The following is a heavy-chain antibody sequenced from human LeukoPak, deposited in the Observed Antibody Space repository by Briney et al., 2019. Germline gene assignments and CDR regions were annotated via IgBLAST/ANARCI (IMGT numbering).Heavy chain of an antibody. V-gene: IGHV4-4*02. CDR1: GDSINSLDL. D-gene: IGHD3-22*01. CDR2: MYLSGTT. CDR3: AGLVGRYSSGLYYYYFDY. J-gene: IGHJ4*02. Sequence: SETLPLTRTVSGDSINSLDLWSWVRQPPGKGLEWIGEMYLSGTTHSNPSVKSRVTISIDKSKNQFFLNLSSVTAADTAVYYCAGLVGRYSSGLYYYYFDYWGQGTLVTVSS.